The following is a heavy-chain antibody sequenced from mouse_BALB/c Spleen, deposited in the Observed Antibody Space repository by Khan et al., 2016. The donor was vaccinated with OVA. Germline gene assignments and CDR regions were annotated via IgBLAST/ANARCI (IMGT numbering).Heavy chain of an antibody. V-gene: IGHV3-1*02. Sequence: EVQLQESGPDLVKPSQSLSLTCTVTGYSITSGYSWHWIRQFPGNKLEWMGYIYYSGNTNYNPSLKSRISITRDTSKNQFFLQLNSVTTEDTATDYCARAGTTVVAYWYFDVWGAGTTVTVSS. CDR3: ARAGTTVVAYWYFDV. CDR1: GYSITSGYS. CDR2: IYYSGNT. D-gene: IGHD1-1*01. J-gene: IGHJ1*01.